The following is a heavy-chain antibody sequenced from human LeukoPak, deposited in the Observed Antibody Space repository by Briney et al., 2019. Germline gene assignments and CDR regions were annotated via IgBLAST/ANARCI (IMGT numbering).Heavy chain of an antibody. D-gene: IGHD6-13*01. V-gene: IGHV3-13*01. CDR3: ASSPAYSSSWYAIDN. CDR1: GFTFSNYD. CDR2: IGTAGDT. J-gene: IGHJ4*02. Sequence: GGSLRLSCAASGFTFSNYDMHSVRQDAGKGLEWVSGIGTAGDTYYPASVKGRFTISRENAKSSLYLQINSLSAGDTAVYYCASSPAYSSSWYAIDNWGQGTLVTVSS.